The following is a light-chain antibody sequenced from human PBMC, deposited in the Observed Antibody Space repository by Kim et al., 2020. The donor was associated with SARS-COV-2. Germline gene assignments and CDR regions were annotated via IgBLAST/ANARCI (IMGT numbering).Light chain of an antibody. CDR2: SNN. CDR1: SSNIGSNT. V-gene: IGLV1-44*01. J-gene: IGLJ3*02. Sequence: GQRVTISCSGSSSNIGSNTVNWYQQLPGTAPKHLIYSNNQRPSGVPDRFSGSKSGTSASLAISGTQSEDEADYYCAAWDDSLNGWVFGGGTQLTVL. CDR3: AAWDDSLNGWV.